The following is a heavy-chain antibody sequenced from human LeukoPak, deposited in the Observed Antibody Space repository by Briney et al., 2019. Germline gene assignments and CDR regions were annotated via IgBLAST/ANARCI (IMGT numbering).Heavy chain of an antibody. CDR3: AKGRSAWYEGFDY. V-gene: IGHV3-30*18. CDR2: SSYDGSGK. D-gene: IGHD6-19*01. CDR1: GFTFSNYG. J-gene: IGHJ4*02. Sequence: GSLRLSCAASGFTFSNYGIHWVRQAPGKGLEWVASSSYDGSGKYYGDSVKGRFTISRDNSKHTLSLEMNSLRVEDTAMYYCAKGRSAWYEGFDYWGQGTLVTVSS.